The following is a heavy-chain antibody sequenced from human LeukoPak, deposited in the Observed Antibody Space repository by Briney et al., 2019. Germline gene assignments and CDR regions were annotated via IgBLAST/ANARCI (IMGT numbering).Heavy chain of an antibody. D-gene: IGHD3-22*01. J-gene: IGHJ4*02. CDR1: GYTFIDYY. V-gene: IGHV1-2*02. CDR3: ARVNLYDSGSYYLYFSDI. Sequence: GASVKVSCKASGYTFIDYYMYWGRQAPGQGLEWMGWINPNGGATNYAQKFQGSVTMTRDTSINTAFKELSSLRSDHTAVYYCARVNLYDSGSYYLYFSDIWGQGTLVTVSS. CDR2: INPNGGAT.